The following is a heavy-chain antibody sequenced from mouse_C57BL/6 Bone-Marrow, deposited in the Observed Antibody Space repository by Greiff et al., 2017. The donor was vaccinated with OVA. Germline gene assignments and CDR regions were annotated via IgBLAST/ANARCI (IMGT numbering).Heavy chain of an antibody. Sequence: DVQLVESGGGLVQPKGSLKLSCAASGFSFNTYAMNWVRQAPGKGLEWVARIRSKSNNYATYYADSVKDRFTISRDDSESMLYLQMNNLKTEDTAMYYCVRHVQGLLGYAMDYWGQGTSVTVSS. CDR3: VRHVQGLLGYAMDY. D-gene: IGHD2-1*01. CDR1: GFSFNTYA. J-gene: IGHJ4*01. V-gene: IGHV10-1*01. CDR2: IRSKSNNYAT.